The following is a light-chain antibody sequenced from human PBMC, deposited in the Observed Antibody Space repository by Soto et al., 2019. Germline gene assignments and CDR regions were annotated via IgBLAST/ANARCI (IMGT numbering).Light chain of an antibody. CDR1: SSDVGGYKY. CDR3: SSYAGINNLGV. Sequence: QSALTQPPSASGSPGQSVTISCTGTSSDVGGYKYVSWYQQHPGKVPKLMIFEDNKRPSGVPDRFSGSKSGNTASLTVSGLQAEDEADYYCSSYAGINNLGVFGTGTKLTVL. CDR2: EDN. J-gene: IGLJ1*01. V-gene: IGLV2-8*01.